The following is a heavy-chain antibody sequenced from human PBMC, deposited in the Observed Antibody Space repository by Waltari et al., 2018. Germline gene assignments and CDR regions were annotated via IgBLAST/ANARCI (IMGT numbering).Heavy chain of an antibody. V-gene: IGHV3-23*01. CDR3: AIQSLSSGNYE. CDR1: GFTFSSYD. Sequence: EVQLLESGGGLVQPGGSLRLSCAASGFTFSSYDMSWVRQAPGKGLVWVSNIRASADNTYYADSVKGRFTTSSDNSKNTLYLQMNSLRAEDTAVYFCAIQSLSSGNYEWGQGTLVTVSS. CDR2: IRASADNT. D-gene: IGHD1-26*01. J-gene: IGHJ4*02.